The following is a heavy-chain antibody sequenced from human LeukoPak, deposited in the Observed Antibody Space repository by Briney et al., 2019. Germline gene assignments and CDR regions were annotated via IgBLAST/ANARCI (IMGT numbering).Heavy chain of an antibody. CDR1: NYSISSGYY. CDR2: INHSGST. D-gene: IGHD6-13*01. Sequence: PSETLSLTCTVSNYSISSGYYWAWIRQPPGKGLEWIGEINHSGSTNYNPSLKSRVTISVDTSQNQFSLKLSSVTAADTAVYYCAIFPVGIAAAGTLYWGQGTLVTVSS. V-gene: IGHV4-38-2*02. CDR3: AIFPVGIAAAGTLY. J-gene: IGHJ4*02.